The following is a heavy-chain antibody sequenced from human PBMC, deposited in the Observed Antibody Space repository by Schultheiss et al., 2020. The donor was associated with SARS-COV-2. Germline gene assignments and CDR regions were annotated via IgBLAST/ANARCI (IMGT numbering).Heavy chain of an antibody. Sequence: SETLSLTCAVSGYSISSGYYWGWIRQPPGKGLECIGSIYHSGSTYYNPSLKSRVSISVDTSKNQFSLKLNSVTAADTAVYYCARVGRLSAFDYWGQGTLVTVSS. V-gene: IGHV4-38-2*01. D-gene: IGHD1-26*01. CDR3: ARVGRLSAFDY. CDR1: GYSISSGYY. CDR2: IYHSGST. J-gene: IGHJ4*02.